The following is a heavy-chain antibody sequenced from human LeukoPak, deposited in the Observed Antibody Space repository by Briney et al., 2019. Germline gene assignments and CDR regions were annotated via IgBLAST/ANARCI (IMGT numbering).Heavy chain of an antibody. CDR2: INPNSGGT. J-gene: IGHJ4*02. CDR3: AADPYYYDSSGSPLSVGFDY. V-gene: IGHV1-2*02. D-gene: IGHD3-22*01. CDR1: GYTFTGYY. Sequence: ASVKVSCKASGYTFTGYYMHWVRQAPGQGLEWMGWINPNSGGTNYAQKFQGRVTMTRDTSISTAYMELSRLRSEDTAVYYCAADPYYYDSSGSPLSVGFDYWGQGTLVTVSS.